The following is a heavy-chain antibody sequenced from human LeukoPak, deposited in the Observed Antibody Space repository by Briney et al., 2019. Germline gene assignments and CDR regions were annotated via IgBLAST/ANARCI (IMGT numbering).Heavy chain of an antibody. Sequence: GRSLRLSCAASGFTFSSYAMHWVRQAPGKGLEWVAVISYDGSNKYYADSVKGRFTISRDNSKNTLYLQMNSLRAEDTAVYYCARAQGRYYYDSSGYPLWGQGTLVTASS. D-gene: IGHD3-22*01. J-gene: IGHJ4*02. CDR2: ISYDGSNK. CDR1: GFTFSSYA. CDR3: ARAQGRYYYDSSGYPL. V-gene: IGHV3-30-3*01.